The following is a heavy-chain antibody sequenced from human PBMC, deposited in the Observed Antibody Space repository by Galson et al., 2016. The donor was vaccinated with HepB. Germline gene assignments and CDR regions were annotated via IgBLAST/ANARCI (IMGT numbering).Heavy chain of an antibody. Sequence: TLSLTCNVSGGSISSFKCLSWVRQPPGKGLEWIGEICPTGSTNYNPSLKSRVFMSVGQSKNQFYLKLNSVTAAGTAVYYCARHGRTAAVEYDYWGQGTLVTVSS. CDR2: ICPTGST. V-gene: IGHV4-4*02. CDR3: ARHGRTAAVEYDY. CDR1: GGSISSFKC. J-gene: IGHJ4*02. D-gene: IGHD6-13*01.